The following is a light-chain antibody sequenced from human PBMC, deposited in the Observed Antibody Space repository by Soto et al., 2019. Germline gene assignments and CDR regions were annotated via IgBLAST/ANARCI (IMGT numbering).Light chain of an antibody. J-gene: IGKJ1*01. CDR1: QSVISSY. V-gene: IGKV3-20*01. Sequence: EIVLTKSPGTLSLSPGERATLSCRASQSVISSYLAWYQQKSGQAPRLFIYGASNRATVLPDRFSGSWSGTDFTLTISRLEPEDFAVYYCQQYGSSFWTFGQGTKVEI. CDR2: GAS. CDR3: QQYGSSFWT.